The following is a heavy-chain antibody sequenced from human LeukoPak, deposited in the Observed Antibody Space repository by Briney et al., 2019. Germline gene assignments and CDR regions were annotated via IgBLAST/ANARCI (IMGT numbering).Heavy chain of an antibody. CDR2: FNHSGST. CDR3: ARGPAYCGGDCYFAFDI. CDR1: GGSFSGYY. D-gene: IGHD2-21*02. Sequence: SETLSLTCAVYGGSFSGYYWSWIRQPPGKGLEWIGEFNHSGSTNYNPSLKSRVTISVDTSKNQFSLKLSSVTAADTAVYYCARGPAYCGGDCYFAFDIWGQGTMVTVSS. V-gene: IGHV4-34*01. J-gene: IGHJ3*02.